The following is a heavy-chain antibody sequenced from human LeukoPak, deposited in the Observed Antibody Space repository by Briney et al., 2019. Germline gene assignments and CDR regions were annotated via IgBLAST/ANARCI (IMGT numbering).Heavy chain of an antibody. Sequence: SVKVSCKASGGTFSSYAISWVRQAPGQGLEWMGRIIPIFGTANYAQKFQGRVTITTDESTSTAYMELSSLRSEDTAVYYCARWGPFYCSSTSCPLRDWGQGTLVTVSS. CDR3: ARWGPFYCSSTSCPLRD. CDR2: IIPIFGTA. CDR1: GGTFSSYA. D-gene: IGHD2-2*01. V-gene: IGHV1-69*05. J-gene: IGHJ4*02.